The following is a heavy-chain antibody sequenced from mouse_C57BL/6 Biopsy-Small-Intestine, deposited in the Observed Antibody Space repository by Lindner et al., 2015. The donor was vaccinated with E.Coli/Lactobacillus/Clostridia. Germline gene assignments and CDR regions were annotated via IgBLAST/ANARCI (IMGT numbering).Heavy chain of an antibody. CDR1: DYRFTSYY. D-gene: IGHD2-1*01. CDR2: IYPGSGNT. CDR3: TREGNSAFDY. Sequence: VQLQESGPELVKPGASVKMSCKASDYRFTSYYIHWVRQRPGQGLEWIGWIYPGSGNTKYNEKFEGKATLTADTSSSTAYTQLSSLTSEDSAVYYCTREGNSAFDYWGQGTTLTVSS. J-gene: IGHJ2*01. V-gene: IGHV1-66*01.